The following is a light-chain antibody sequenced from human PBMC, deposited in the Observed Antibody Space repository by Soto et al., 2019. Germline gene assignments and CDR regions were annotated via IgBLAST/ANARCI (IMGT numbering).Light chain of an antibody. V-gene: IGLV2-14*01. CDR1: SSDIGGYKY. CDR3: TSYSRYRVLV. CDR2: EVS. Sequence: QSVLTQLASVSGSLGQSITISCTGTSSDIGGYKYVSWYQQHPGKAPKLIIFEVSNRPSGVSDRFSGSNSGNTASLTISGLQAEDEADYYCTSYSRYRVLVFGGGTK. J-gene: IGLJ3*02.